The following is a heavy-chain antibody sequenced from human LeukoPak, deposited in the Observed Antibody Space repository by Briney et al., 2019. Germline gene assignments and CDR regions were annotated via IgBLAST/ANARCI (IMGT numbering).Heavy chain of an antibody. V-gene: IGHV3-21*04. Sequence: GGSLRLSCAASGFTFSSYSMNWVRQAPGKGLEWVSSISSSSSYIYYADSVKGRFTISRDNSKNTLYLQMDSLRAEDTAVYYCAKREFDSSDFDYWGQGTLVTVSS. D-gene: IGHD3-10*01. CDR3: AKREFDSSDFDY. CDR2: ISSSSSYI. CDR1: GFTFSSYS. J-gene: IGHJ4*02.